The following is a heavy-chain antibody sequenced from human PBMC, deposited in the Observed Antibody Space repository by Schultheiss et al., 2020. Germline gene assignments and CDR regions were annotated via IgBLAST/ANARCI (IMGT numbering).Heavy chain of an antibody. V-gene: IGHV4-31*03. CDR2: IYYSGST. D-gene: IGHD1-1*01. CDR1: GGSISSGGYY. CDR3: ARLSTGTTDY. Sequence: SATLSLTCTVSGGSISSGGYYWSWIRQHPGKGLEWIGYIYYSGSTYYNPSLKSRVTISVDTSKNQFSLELTSVTAADTAVYYCARLSTGTTDYWGQGTLVTVAS. J-gene: IGHJ4*02.